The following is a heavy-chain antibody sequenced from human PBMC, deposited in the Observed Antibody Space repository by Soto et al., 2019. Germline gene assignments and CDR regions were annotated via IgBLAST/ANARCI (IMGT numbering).Heavy chain of an antibody. V-gene: IGHV4-39*01. J-gene: IGHJ4*02. Sequence: PSETLSLTCTVSGGSISSSSYYWGWIRQPPGKGLEWIGSIYYSGSTYYNPSLKSRVTISVDTSKNQFSLELNSATAADRAVYYCARQPESTSYFDYWGQGILVTVSS. D-gene: IGHD2-2*01. CDR3: ARQPESTSYFDY. CDR2: IYYSGST. CDR1: GGSISSSSYY.